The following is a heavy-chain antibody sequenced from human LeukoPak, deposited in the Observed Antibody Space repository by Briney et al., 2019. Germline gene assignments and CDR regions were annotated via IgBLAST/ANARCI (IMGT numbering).Heavy chain of an antibody. D-gene: IGHD6-19*01. CDR3: AREEDYSSGWLTD. CDR1: GDSVSSNRVA. V-gene: IGHV6-1*01. Sequence: SQTLSLTCAISGDSVSSNRVAWNWIRQSPSRGLEWLGRTYYRSKWYNDYAVSVKSRITINPDTSKKQFSLQLKYVTPEDTAVYYCAREEDYSSGWLTDWGQGTLVIVSS. CDR2: TYYRSKWYN. J-gene: IGHJ4*02.